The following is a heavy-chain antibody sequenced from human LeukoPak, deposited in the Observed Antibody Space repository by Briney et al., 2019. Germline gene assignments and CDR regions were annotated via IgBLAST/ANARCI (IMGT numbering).Heavy chain of an antibody. CDR3: ARDRGITMIVVANDYYYGMDV. J-gene: IGHJ6*02. D-gene: IGHD3-22*01. Sequence: GSSVKVSCKASGGTFSSYAISWVRQAPGQGLEWMGRIIPILGIANYAQKFQGRVTITADKSTSTAYMELSSLRSEDTAVYYCARDRGITMIVVANDYYYGMDVWGQGTTVTVSS. CDR1: GGTFSSYA. CDR2: IIPILGIA. V-gene: IGHV1-69*04.